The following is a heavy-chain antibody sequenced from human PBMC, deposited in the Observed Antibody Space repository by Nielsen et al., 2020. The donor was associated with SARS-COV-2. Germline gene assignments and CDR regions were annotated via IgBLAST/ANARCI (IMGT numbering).Heavy chain of an antibody. D-gene: IGHD6-19*01. V-gene: IGHV4-61*08. J-gene: IGHJ5*02. Sequence: SETLSLTCTVSGGSISSGGYYWSWIRQHPGKGLEWIGYIYYSGSTNYNPSLKSRVTISVDTSKNQFCLKLSSVTAADTAVYYCARKGIAVAGTGFDPWGQGTLVTVSS. CDR2: IYYSGST. CDR3: ARKGIAVAGTGFDP. CDR1: GGSISSGGYY.